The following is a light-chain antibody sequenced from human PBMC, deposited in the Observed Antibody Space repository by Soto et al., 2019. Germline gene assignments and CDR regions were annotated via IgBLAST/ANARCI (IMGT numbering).Light chain of an antibody. CDR2: DVS. CDR1: SSDVGGYNY. J-gene: IGLJ1*01. V-gene: IGLV2-14*01. Sequence: QSALTQSASVSGSPGQSITISCTGTSSDVGGYNYVSWYQQHPGKAPKLMIYDVSNRPSGVSNRFSGSKSGNTASLTISGHQPEDEADYYCSSYTSSSTLEVFGTGTKLTVL. CDR3: SSYTSSSTLEV.